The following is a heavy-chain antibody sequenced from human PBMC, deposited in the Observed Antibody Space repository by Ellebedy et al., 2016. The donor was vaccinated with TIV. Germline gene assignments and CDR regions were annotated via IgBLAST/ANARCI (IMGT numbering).Heavy chain of an antibody. CDR2: IWYDGSNK. D-gene: IGHD4-23*01. V-gene: IGHV3-33*08. Sequence: PGGSLRLSCAASGFTFSSYGMHWVRQAPGKGLEWVAVIWYDGSNKYYADSVKGRFTISRDNSKNTLYLQMNSLKAEDTAVYYCARVYGGKAGQSYYGMDVWGQGTTVTVSS. J-gene: IGHJ6*02. CDR3: ARVYGGKAGQSYYGMDV. CDR1: GFTFSSYG.